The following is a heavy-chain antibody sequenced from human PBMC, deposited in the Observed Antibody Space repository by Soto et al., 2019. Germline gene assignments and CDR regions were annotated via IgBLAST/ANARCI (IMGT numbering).Heavy chain of an antibody. CDR1: GFTFSSYE. D-gene: IGHD4-17*01. CDR2: IGTAGDP. J-gene: IGHJ6*02. Sequence: GRSLRLSCAASGFTFSSYEVHWVRQATGKGLEWVSAIGTAGDPYYPGSVKGGFTISRENAKNSLYLQMHSLRGGGTAVYYCARGTDYGGSKRRSPYGMDVWGQGTTVTVSS. CDR3: ARGTDYGGSKRRSPYGMDV. V-gene: IGHV3-13*05.